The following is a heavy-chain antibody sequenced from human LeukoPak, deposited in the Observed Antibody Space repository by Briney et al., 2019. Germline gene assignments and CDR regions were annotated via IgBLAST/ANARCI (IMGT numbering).Heavy chain of an antibody. J-gene: IGHJ4*02. D-gene: IGHD2-15*01. CDR3: ARGYCSGGSCYLVY. CDR1: GYTFTGYY. V-gene: IGHV1-2*02. Sequence: ASVKVSCKASGYTFTGYYMHRVRQAPGQGPEWMGWINPNSGGTNYAQKFQGRVTMTRDTSISTAYMELSRLRSDDTAVYYCARGYCSGGSCYLVYWGQGTLVTVYS. CDR2: INPNSGGT.